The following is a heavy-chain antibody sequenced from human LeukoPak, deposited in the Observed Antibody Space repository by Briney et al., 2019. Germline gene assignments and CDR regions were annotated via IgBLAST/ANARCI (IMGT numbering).Heavy chain of an antibody. J-gene: IGHJ4*02. CDR3: ARVLGPSDY. Sequence: ASVKVSCKASGYTFTSYGISWVRHAPGQGLEWMGWISAYNGNTNYAQKLQGRVTITTDESTSTAYMELSSLRSEDTAVYYCARVLGPSDYWGQGTLVTVSS. V-gene: IGHV1-18*01. D-gene: IGHD2-8*02. CDR1: GYTFTSYG. CDR2: ISAYNGNT.